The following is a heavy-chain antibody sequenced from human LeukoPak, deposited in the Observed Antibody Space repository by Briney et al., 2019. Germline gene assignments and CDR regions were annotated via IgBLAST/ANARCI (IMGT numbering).Heavy chain of an antibody. CDR1: GGSFSGYY. V-gene: IGHV4-34*01. Sequence: SETLSLTCAVYGGSFSGYYWSWIRQPPGKGLEWIGEINHSGSTNYNPSLKSRVTISVDTSKNQFSLKLSSVTAADTALYYCAGTYLGYYYYYMDVWGKGTTVTVSS. CDR3: AGTYLGYYYYYMDV. J-gene: IGHJ6*03. CDR2: INHSGST. D-gene: IGHD7-27*01.